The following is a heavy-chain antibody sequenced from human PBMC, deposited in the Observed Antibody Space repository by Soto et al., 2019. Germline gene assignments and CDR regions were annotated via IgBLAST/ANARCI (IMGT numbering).Heavy chain of an antibody. CDR2: IYYSGST. CDR3: AREMVRGRYGMDV. CDR1: GGSIISGDYY. V-gene: IGHV4-30-4*01. D-gene: IGHD3-10*01. Sequence: SETLSLTCTVSGGSIISGDYYWSWMRQPPGKGLEWIGYIYYSGSTYYNPSLKSRVTISVDTSKNQFSLKLSSVTAADTAVYYCAREMVRGRYGMDVWGQGTTVTVSS. J-gene: IGHJ6*02.